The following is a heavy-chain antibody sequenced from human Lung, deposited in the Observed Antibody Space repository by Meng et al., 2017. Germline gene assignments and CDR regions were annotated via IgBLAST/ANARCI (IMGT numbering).Heavy chain of an antibody. CDR3: AKDLGASSSYYFDY. Sequence: EVQLLESGGGLVQPGGSLRLSCAASGFTCSGDAMTWVRQAPGKGLEWVSSVSGSDDIAYYGDSVKGRVTISRDNSKNTLYLQMNSLRAEDTAVYFCAKDLGASSSYYFDYWGQGTLVTVSS. CDR2: VSGSDDIA. J-gene: IGHJ4*02. V-gene: IGHV3-23*01. CDR1: GFTCSGDA. D-gene: IGHD6-6*01.